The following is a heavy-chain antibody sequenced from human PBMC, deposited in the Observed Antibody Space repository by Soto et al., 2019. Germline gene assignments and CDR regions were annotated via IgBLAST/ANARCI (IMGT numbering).Heavy chain of an antibody. Sequence: LRLSCVGTGLNFDDFAMHWVRQAPGKGLEWVSGITWNSRVLAYADSVKGRFTISRDNARNSLYLQMDSLRDEDTALYYCAKGRYDFWSPYYFDSWGQGTLVTVYS. D-gene: IGHD3-3*01. CDR1: GLNFDDFA. J-gene: IGHJ4*02. CDR2: ITWNSRVL. V-gene: IGHV3-9*01. CDR3: AKGRYDFWSPYYFDS.